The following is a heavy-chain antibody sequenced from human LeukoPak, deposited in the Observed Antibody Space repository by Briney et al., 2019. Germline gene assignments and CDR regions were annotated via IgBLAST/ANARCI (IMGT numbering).Heavy chain of an antibody. V-gene: IGHV3-53*01. Sequence: GGSLRLSCTVSGFTVSSNSMSWVRQAPGKGLEWVSFIYSDNTHYSDSVKGRFTISRDNSKNTLYLQMNSLRAEDTAVYYCARDADSGYDWGSWFDPWGQGTLVTVSS. CDR2: IYSDNT. CDR1: GFTVSSNS. J-gene: IGHJ5*02. D-gene: IGHD5-12*01. CDR3: ARDADSGYDWGSWFDP.